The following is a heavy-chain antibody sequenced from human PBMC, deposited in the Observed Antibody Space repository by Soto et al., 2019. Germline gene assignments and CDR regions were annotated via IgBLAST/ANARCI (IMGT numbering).Heavy chain of an antibody. V-gene: IGHV3-23*01. CDR2: ITYSGGST. Sequence: HPGGSLRLSWAASGFTFSMFAMNWVRQAPGKGLEWVASITYSGGSTNYADSVRGRFTISRDNSKNTLSLQMTSLRAEDTDVYYCAKVMRSTSSTANFDYWGRGTLVTVSS. D-gene: IGHD3-16*01. CDR3: AKVMRSTSSTANFDY. J-gene: IGHJ4*02. CDR1: GFTFSMFA.